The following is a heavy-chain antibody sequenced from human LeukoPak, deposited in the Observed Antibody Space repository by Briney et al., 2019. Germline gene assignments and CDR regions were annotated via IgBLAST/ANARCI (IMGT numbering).Heavy chain of an antibody. J-gene: IGHJ3*02. CDR2: IRYDGSNK. Sequence: GGSLRLSCAASGFTFSSYGMHWVRQAPGKGLEWVAFIRYDGSNKYYADSVKGRFTISRDNSKNTLYLQMNSLRAEDTAVYYCAREGTVTRWNAFDIWGQGTMVTVSS. D-gene: IGHD4-17*01. CDR3: AREGTVTRWNAFDI. V-gene: IGHV3-30*02. CDR1: GFTFSSYG.